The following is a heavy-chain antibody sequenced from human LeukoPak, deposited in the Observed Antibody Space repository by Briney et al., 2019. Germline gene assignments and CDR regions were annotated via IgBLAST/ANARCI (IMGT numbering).Heavy chain of an antibody. J-gene: IGHJ4*02. CDR3: AKDLLSGWYYFDY. CDR2: ISGSGGST. Sequence: GGSLRLSCAASGFTFSSYAMSWVRQAPGKGLEWVSSISGSGGSTYYADSVKGRFTISRDTSKNTLYLQVNSLRAEDTAVYYCAKDLLSGWYYFDYWGQGTLVTVSS. D-gene: IGHD6-19*01. V-gene: IGHV3-23*01. CDR1: GFTFSSYA.